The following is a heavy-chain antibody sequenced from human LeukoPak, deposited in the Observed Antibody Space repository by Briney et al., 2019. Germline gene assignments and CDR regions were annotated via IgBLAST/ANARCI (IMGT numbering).Heavy chain of an antibody. CDR1: GYTFINFA. CDR2: INAGNGNT. Sequence: SVKVSCKASGYTFINFAINWGRQAPGQRPEWMGWINAGNGNTKYSQKFQGRVTITRDTSASTAYMELSSLTSEDTAVYYCARGPRAAADDYWGQGTLVTVSS. J-gene: IGHJ4*02. CDR3: ARGPRAAADDY. D-gene: IGHD6-13*01. V-gene: IGHV1-3*01.